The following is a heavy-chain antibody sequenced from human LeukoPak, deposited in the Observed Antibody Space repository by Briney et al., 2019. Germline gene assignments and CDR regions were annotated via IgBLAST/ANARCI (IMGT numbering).Heavy chain of an antibody. CDR1: GFTFNNYG. D-gene: IGHD2-21*01. J-gene: IGHJ4*02. V-gene: IGHV3-30*02. CDR3: AKAPVTTCRGAYCYPFDY. CDR2: IRYNGNNQ. Sequence: PGGSLRLSCAASGFTFNNYGMHWVRQAPGKGLEWVAFIRYNGNNQYYADSVKGRFTISRDSSKNTLFLQMNRLRPEDAAVYYCAKAPVTTCRGAYCYPFDYWGQGTLVTVSS.